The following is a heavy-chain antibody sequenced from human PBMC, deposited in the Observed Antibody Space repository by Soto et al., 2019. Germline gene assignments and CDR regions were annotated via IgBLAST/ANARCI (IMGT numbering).Heavy chain of an antibody. Sequence: ASVKVSCKASGYTFTVYYMHWVRQAPGQGLEWMGWINPKSGGTMYPQKFQGRVTMTWDTSISTAYMALTRLRSDDTAGYYCARDLAKGGGSAGFDYWGQATLVTVSS. J-gene: IGHJ4*02. V-gene: IGHV1-2*02. CDR3: ARDLAKGGGSAGFDY. CDR2: INPKSGGT. CDR1: GYTFTVYY. D-gene: IGHD1-26*01.